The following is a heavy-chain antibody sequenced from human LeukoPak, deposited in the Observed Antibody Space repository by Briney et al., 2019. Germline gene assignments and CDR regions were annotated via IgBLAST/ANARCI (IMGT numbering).Heavy chain of an antibody. CDR2: ISGSGGST. J-gene: IGHJ3*02. CDR3: AKDRPRDRRGAFDI. Sequence: GGSLRLSCAASGFTFSSYAMSWFGKAPGKGREWFSAISGSGGSTYYADSVKGRFTISRDNSKNTLYLQMNSLRAEDTAVYYCAKDRPRDRRGAFDIWGQGTMVTVSS. CDR1: GFTFSSYA. V-gene: IGHV3-23*01.